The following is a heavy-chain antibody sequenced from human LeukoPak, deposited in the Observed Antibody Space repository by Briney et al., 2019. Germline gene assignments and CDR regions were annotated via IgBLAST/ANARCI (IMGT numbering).Heavy chain of an antibody. Sequence: SQTLSLTFAISGDSLSSNSAAWNWIRQSPSRGLEWLGRTYYRSKWHNDYTLSVKSRITINPDTSKNQFSLQLNSVTPEDMAVYYCARSAGHFDYWGQGTLVTVSS. CDR2: TYYRSKWHN. CDR3: ARSAGHFDY. J-gene: IGHJ4*02. V-gene: IGHV6-1*01. CDR1: GDSLSSNSAA.